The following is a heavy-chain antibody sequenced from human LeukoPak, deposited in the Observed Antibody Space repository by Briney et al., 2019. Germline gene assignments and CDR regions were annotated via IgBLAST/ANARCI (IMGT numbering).Heavy chain of an antibody. CDR1: GFTFSSYA. Sequence: GGSLRLSCAASGFTFSSYAMSWVRQAPGKGLEWVSAISGSGGSTYYADSVKGRFTISRDNSKNTLYLQMNSLRAEDTAVYYCAKERLDYVWGSYRLHDAFDIWSQGTMVTVSS. V-gene: IGHV3-23*01. D-gene: IGHD3-16*02. J-gene: IGHJ3*02. CDR3: AKERLDYVWGSYRLHDAFDI. CDR2: ISGSGGST.